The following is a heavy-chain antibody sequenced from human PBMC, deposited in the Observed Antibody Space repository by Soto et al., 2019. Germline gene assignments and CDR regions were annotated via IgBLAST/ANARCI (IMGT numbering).Heavy chain of an antibody. V-gene: IGHV1-18*01. CDR1: GYTFNTYG. Sequence: GASVKVSCKASGYTFNTYGITWVRQAPGQGLEWMGWINPYNGNTKFAQKLQDRVTMTTATSTSTAYMALASLRSDGTAVYYCARGCIAVTTHLCYWG. D-gene: IGHD4-17*01. CDR2: INPYNGNT. CDR3: ARGCIAVTTHLCY. J-gene: IGHJ4*01.